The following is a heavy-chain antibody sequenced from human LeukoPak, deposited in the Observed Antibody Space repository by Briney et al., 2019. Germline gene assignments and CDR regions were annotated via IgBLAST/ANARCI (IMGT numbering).Heavy chain of an antibody. CDR3: ARTYCTSTSCYDLAY. CDR2: INPNSGGT. V-gene: IGHV1-2*02. CDR1: GYTFTGYL. J-gene: IGHJ4*02. D-gene: IGHD2-2*01. Sequence: ASVKVSCKASGYTFTGYLMHWVRQAPGQGLEWMGWINPNSGGTNYAQKFQGMVTMTRDTSISTAYMDLSRLRSDDTAVYYCARTYCTSTSCYDLAYWGQGTLVTVSS.